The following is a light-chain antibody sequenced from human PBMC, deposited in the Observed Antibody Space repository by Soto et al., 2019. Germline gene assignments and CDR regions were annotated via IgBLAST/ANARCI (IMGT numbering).Light chain of an antibody. CDR1: QSVSSSY. CDR2: DST. J-gene: IGKJ5*01. Sequence: EIVLTQSPATLSLSPGERATLSCRASQSVSSSYLPWYQQKPGQAPRLLIYDSTNGAAGITARFSGSRSGTDFTLPLSRVEPEDFAMYYCHQRNQFGQGTRLEIK. CDR3: HQRNQ. V-gene: IGKV3D-20*02.